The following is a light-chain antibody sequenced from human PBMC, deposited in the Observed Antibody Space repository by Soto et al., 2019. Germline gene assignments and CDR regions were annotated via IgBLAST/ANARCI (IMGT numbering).Light chain of an antibody. CDR3: QQYFRPWT. CDR1: QSVLYSSNNKNY. V-gene: IGKV4-1*01. CDR2: WAS. Sequence: DIVMTQSPDSLAVSLGERATINCKSSQSVLYSSNNKNYLAWYQQKPGQPPKLLIYWASTRESGVPDRFNGSGSGTDFTPTISSLQAEDVAVYYCQQYFRPWTFGQGTKVEIK. J-gene: IGKJ1*01.